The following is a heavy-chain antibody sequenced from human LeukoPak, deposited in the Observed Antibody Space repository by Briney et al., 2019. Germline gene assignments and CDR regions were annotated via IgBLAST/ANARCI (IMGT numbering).Heavy chain of an antibody. CDR1: GGSFSGYY. Sequence: KPSETLSLTSAVYGGSFSGYYWSWIRQPPGKGLEWIGEINHSGSTNYNPSLKSRVTISVDTSKNQFSLKLSSVTAADTAVYYCARGPDYDYVWGSYRPFDYWGQGTLVTVSS. D-gene: IGHD3-16*02. CDR3: ARGPDYDYVWGSYRPFDY. V-gene: IGHV4-34*01. J-gene: IGHJ4*02. CDR2: INHSGST.